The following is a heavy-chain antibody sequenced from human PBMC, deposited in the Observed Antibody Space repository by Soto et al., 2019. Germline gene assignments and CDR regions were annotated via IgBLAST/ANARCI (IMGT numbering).Heavy chain of an antibody. V-gene: IGHV3-30-3*01. Sequence: QVQLVESGGGVVQPGRSLRLSCAASGFTFSSYAMHWVRQAPGKGLEWVAVISYDGSNKYYADSVKGRFTISRDNSKNTLYLQMNSLRAEDTAVYYCAREYSGYDWSEYYFDYWGQGTLVTVSS. D-gene: IGHD5-12*01. CDR1: GFTFSSYA. CDR2: ISYDGSNK. J-gene: IGHJ4*02. CDR3: AREYSGYDWSEYYFDY.